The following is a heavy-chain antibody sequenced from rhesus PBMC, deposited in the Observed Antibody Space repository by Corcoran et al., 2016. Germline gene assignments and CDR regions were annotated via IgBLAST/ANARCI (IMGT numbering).Heavy chain of an antibody. V-gene: IGHV1-111*02. CDR3: ATEWADTAGTVLYY. CDR2: VDPEDGEA. D-gene: IGHD5-24*01. CDR1: GYTFTDYY. J-gene: IGHJ4*01. Sequence: EVQLVQSGAEVKKPGASVKISCKASGYTFTDYYLHWVRQDPGKGLEWMGRVDPEDGEAIHARKFQHRVTITADTSTDTAYMELSSLRSEDTAVYYCATEWADTAGTVLYYWGQGVLVTVSS.